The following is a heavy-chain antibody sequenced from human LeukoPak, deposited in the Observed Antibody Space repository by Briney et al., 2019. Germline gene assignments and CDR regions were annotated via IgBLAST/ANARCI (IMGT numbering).Heavy chain of an antibody. J-gene: IGHJ2*01. CDR1: GASISDYY. CDR2: VLFSGSH. CDR3: AKTGRRGYFDL. D-gene: IGHD1-14*01. V-gene: IGHV4-59*01. Sequence: SETLSLTCNISGASISDYYWGWVRQSPVKGLEWIASVLFSGSHHYSPSLRSRVATSVDTSKNQFSLNLTSVTTADTAVYYCAKTGRRGYFDLWGRGTLVSVSS.